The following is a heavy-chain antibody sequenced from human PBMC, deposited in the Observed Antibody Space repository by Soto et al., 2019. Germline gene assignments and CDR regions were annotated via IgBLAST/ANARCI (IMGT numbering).Heavy chain of an antibody. CDR1: GGSISSYY. J-gene: IGHJ4*02. Sequence: SETLSLTCTVSGGSISSYYWSWIRQPPGKGLEWIGYIYYSGSTNYNPSLKSRVTISVDTSKNQFSLKLSSVTAADTAVYYCARQMYYYDSSGYSPFDYWGQGTPVTVSS. V-gene: IGHV4-59*01. D-gene: IGHD3-22*01. CDR2: IYYSGST. CDR3: ARQMYYYDSSGYSPFDY.